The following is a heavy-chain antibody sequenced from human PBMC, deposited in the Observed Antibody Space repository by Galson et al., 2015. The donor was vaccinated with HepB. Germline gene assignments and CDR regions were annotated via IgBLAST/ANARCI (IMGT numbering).Heavy chain of an antibody. CDR1: GFTFSSYA. D-gene: IGHD3-10*01. CDR2: ISGSGGST. Sequence: SLRLSCAASGFTFSSYAMSWVRQAPGKGLEWVSAISGSGGSTYYADSVKGRFTISRDNSKNTLYLQMNSLRAEDTAVYYCAKAPYYYGSGSYYNPYYYYGMDVWGQGTTVTVSS. V-gene: IGHV3-23*01. CDR3: AKAPYYYGSGSYYNPYYYYGMDV. J-gene: IGHJ6*02.